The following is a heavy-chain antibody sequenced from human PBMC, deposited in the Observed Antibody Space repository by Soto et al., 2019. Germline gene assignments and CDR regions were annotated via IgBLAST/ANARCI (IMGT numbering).Heavy chain of an antibody. CDR3: ARDCSGGSCYPGMDV. D-gene: IGHD2-15*01. Sequence: EVQLVDSGGGLVKPGGSLRLSCAASGFNFNSYTINWVRQAPGKRLEWLSSISSSGYIFSTDSVRGRFTISRDNAKNSVYLQINSLRAEDTAVYFCARDCSGGSCYPGMDVWGQGTTVTGSS. V-gene: IGHV3-21*01. CDR1: GFNFNSYT. J-gene: IGHJ6*02. CDR2: ISSSGYI.